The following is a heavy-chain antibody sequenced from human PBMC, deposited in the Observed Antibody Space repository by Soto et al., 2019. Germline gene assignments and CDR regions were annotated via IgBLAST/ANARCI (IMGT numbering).Heavy chain of an antibody. V-gene: IGHV3-23*01. D-gene: IGHD3-3*01. CDR2: ISGSGGST. CDR3: AKNYYDFWSGYYLFDY. J-gene: IGHJ4*02. Sequence: EVQLLESGGGLVQPGGSLRLSCAASGFTFSSYTMSWVRQAPGKGLEWVSAISGSGGSTYYADSVKGRFTISRDNSKNTLYLQMNSLRAEDTAVYYCAKNYYDFWSGYYLFDYWGQGTLVTVSP. CDR1: GFTFSSYT.